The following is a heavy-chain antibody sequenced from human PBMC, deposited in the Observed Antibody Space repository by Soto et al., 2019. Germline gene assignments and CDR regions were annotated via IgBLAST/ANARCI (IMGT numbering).Heavy chain of an antibody. CDR2: IYYSGST. CDR1: GGSISSGDYY. J-gene: IGHJ6*02. D-gene: IGHD3-10*01. Sequence: LSLTCTVSGGSISSGDYYWSWIRQPPGKGLEWIGYIYYSGSTYYNPSLKSRVTISVDTSKNQFSLKLSSVTAADTAVYYCARDSRGSGSYYYYYYGMDVWGQGTTVTVSS. CDR3: ARDSRGSGSYYYYYYGMDV. V-gene: IGHV4-30-4*01.